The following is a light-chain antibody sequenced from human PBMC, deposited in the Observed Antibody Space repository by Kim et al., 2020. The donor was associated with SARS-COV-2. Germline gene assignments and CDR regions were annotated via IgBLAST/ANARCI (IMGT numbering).Light chain of an antibody. J-gene: IGLJ1*01. CDR1: SSDIYSYNF. CDR2: EVN. CDR3: SSYTSSSTLAYV. V-gene: IGLV2-14*01. Sequence: QSALTQPASVSGSPGQSITISCTGTSSDIYSYNFVSWYQQYPGKAPKLMISEVNNRTSGVSNRFSGSKSGNTASLTISGLQAEDEADYYCSSYTSSSTLAYVFGTGTKVTVL.